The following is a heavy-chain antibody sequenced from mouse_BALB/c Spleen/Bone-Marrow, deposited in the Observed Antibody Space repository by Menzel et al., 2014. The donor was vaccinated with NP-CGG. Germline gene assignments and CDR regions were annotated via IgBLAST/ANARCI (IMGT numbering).Heavy chain of an antibody. J-gene: IGHJ2*01. CDR3: TRDMGLLRFDY. V-gene: IGHV7-3*02. Sequence: DVHLVESGGGLVQPGGSLRLSCATSGFTFTDYYMSWVRPPPGKALEWLGFIRNKPNGYTTEYSASVKGRFTISRDNSQSILYLQMNTLRVEDSATYYCTRDMGLLRFDYWGQGTTLTVSS. CDR2: IRNKPNGYTT. D-gene: IGHD1-1*01. CDR1: GFTFTDYY.